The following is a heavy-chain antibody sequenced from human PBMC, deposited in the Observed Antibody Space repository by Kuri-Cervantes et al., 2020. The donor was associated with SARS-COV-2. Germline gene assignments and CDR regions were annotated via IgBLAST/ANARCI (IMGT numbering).Heavy chain of an antibody. V-gene: IGHV1-18*01. J-gene: IGHJ6*02. CDR1: GYTFTSYG. Sequence: AAVKVSCKASGYTFTSYGISWVRQAPGQGLEWMGWISAYNGNTNYAQKLQGRVTMTTDTSTSTAYMELRSLRSDDTAVYYCARAPIKDIVLMVYKPENYYYYGMDVWGQGTTVTVSS. CDR2: ISAYNGNT. D-gene: IGHD2-8*01. CDR3: ARAPIKDIVLMVYKPENYYYYGMDV.